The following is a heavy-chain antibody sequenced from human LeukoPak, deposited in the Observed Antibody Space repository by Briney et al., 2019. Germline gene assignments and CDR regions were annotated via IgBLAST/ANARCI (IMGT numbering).Heavy chain of an antibody. V-gene: IGHV3-23*01. CDR2: ISGSGGST. D-gene: IGHD6-13*01. J-gene: IGHJ3*02. CDR3: AKVPQYSSSGGRNAFDI. Sequence: GGSLRLSCAASGFTFSSYAMSWVRQAPGKGLEGVSAISGSGGSTYYADSVKGRFTISRDNSKNTLYLQMNSLRAEDTAVYYCAKVPQYSSSGGRNAFDIWGQGTMVTVSS. CDR1: GFTFSSYA.